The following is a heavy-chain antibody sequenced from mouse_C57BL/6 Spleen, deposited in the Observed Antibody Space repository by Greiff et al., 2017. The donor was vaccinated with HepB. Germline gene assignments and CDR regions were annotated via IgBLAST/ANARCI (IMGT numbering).Heavy chain of an antibody. V-gene: IGHV1-26*01. J-gene: IGHJ4*01. CDR2: INPNNGGT. Sequence: VQLQQSGPELVKPGASVKISCKASGYTFTDYYMNWVKQSHGKSLEWIGDINPNNGGTSYNQKFKGKATLTVDKSSSTAYMELRSLTSGDSAVYDLARGVTVVRAMDYWGQGTSVTVSS. CDR3: ARGVTVVRAMDY. D-gene: IGHD1-1*01. CDR1: GYTFTDYY.